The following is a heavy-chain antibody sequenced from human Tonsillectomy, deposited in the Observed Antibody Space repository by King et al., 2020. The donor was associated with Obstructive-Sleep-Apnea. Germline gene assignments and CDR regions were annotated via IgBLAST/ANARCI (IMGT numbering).Heavy chain of an antibody. J-gene: IGHJ4*02. D-gene: IGHD2-15*01. Sequence: VQLQESGPGLVKPSETLSLTCTVSGGSISRYYWSWIRQPPGKGLEWIGYLYYSGSTNYNPSLKSRVTISVDTSKSQFSLKLSSVTAADTAVYYCARHGCSGGSCSVDYWGQGTLVTVSS. CDR2: LYYSGST. CDR1: GGSISRYY. V-gene: IGHV4-59*08. CDR3: ARHGCSGGSCSVDY.